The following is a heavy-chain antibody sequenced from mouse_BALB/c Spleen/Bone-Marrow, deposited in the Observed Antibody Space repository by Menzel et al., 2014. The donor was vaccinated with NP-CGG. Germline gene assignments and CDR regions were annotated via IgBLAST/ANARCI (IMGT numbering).Heavy chain of an antibody. CDR2: IWAGGNT. CDR3: ARDTYSGNPYALDY. Sequence: VQLQQSGPGLVAPSQSLSIPCTVSGFSLTSYGLHWVRQPPGKGLEWLGVIWAGGNTNYNSALMSRLNINKDGSKSQVFLKMNSLQSDDTAMYYCARDTYSGNPYALDYWGQGTSVTVSS. CDR1: GFSLTSYG. V-gene: IGHV2-9*02. D-gene: IGHD2-10*01. J-gene: IGHJ4*01.